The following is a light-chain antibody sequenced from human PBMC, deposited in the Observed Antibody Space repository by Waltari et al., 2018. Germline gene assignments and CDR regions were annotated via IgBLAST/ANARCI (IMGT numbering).Light chain of an antibody. CDR2: DAS. Sequence: EIVLTQSPATLSLSPGERATLPCRASQSVSSYLAWYQQKPGQAPRLPIYDASNRATGIPARFSGSGSGTDFTLTISSLEPEDFAVYYCQQRSNWPPLTFGPGTKVDIK. V-gene: IGKV3-11*01. CDR3: QQRSNWPPLT. J-gene: IGKJ3*01. CDR1: QSVSSY.